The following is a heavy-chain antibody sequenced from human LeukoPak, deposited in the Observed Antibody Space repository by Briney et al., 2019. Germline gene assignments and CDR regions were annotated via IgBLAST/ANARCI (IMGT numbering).Heavy chain of an antibody. V-gene: IGHV3-23*01. J-gene: IGHJ2*01. D-gene: IGHD3-22*01. Sequence: QPGGSLRLSCRGSGLTFSRESMNWVRQAPGKGLEWVSSIAGSGRHTYYADSVKGRFTISRDNSKNTLYLQMNSLRAEDTAVYYCARNPYDSSGYKAPYWHFDLWGRGTLVTVSS. CDR3: ARNPYDSSGYKAPYWHFDL. CDR2: IAGSGRHT. CDR1: GLTFSRES.